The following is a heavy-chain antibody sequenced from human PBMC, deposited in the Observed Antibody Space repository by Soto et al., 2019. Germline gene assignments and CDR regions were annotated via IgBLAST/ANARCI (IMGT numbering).Heavy chain of an antibody. D-gene: IGHD6-13*01. CDR3: ARVLGYNSSWWRHSAFDF. CDR2: ISAYTGNT. CDR1: GYTFTTFG. V-gene: IGHV1-18*01. Sequence: ASVNVSCKASGYTFTTFGISWVRQAPGQGLEWMGWISAYTGNTNYAQKLQGRLTMTTDTSTNTAYMELRSLRSDDTAVYYCARVLGYNSSWWRHSAFDFWGQGTTVTVSS. J-gene: IGHJ3*01.